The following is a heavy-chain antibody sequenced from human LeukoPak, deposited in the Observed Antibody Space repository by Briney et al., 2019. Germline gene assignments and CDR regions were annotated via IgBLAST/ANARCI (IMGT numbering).Heavy chain of an antibody. CDR1: GFTFSSYA. V-gene: IGHV3-7*01. Sequence: GGSLRLSCAASGFTFSSYAMSWVRQAPGKGLEWVANIKQDGSEKYYVDSVKGRFTISRDNAKNSLYLQMNSLRAEDTAVYYCARLVGATTGSFVAFDYWGQGTLVTVSS. D-gene: IGHD1-26*01. CDR2: IKQDGSEK. J-gene: IGHJ4*02. CDR3: ARLVGATTGSFVAFDY.